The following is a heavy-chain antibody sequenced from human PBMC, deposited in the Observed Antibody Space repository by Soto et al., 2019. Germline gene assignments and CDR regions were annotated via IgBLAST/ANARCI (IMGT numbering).Heavy chain of an antibody. Sequence: EVQLLESGGGLVQPGGSLRLSCAASGFTFSNYAMSWVRQAPGKGLEWVSIVSGSGDSTYYADSVKGRFTISRDNSNKTILLQMTSLGVADPAIYYCARISRRDISTGDAGVFDYWGQGSLVTLSS. CDR1: GFTFSNYA. CDR2: VSGSGDST. CDR3: ARISRRDISTGDAGVFDY. V-gene: IGHV3-23*01. D-gene: IGHD3-9*01. J-gene: IGHJ4*02.